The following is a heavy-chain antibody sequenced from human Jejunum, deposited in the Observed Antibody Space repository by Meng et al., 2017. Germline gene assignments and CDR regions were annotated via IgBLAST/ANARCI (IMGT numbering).Heavy chain of an antibody. Sequence: GGSLRLSCAASGFTFRDFDFNWVRQAPGKGLEWVAHISISASVQYYAPSVKGRFTISRDYAENSVYLQVNSLRAEDTAVYYCAIGLEARGSFDQWGQGTLVTVSS. CDR3: AIGLEARGSFDQ. V-gene: IGHV3-48*03. CDR2: ISISASVQ. D-gene: IGHD1-1*01. J-gene: IGHJ4*02. CDR1: GFTFRDFD.